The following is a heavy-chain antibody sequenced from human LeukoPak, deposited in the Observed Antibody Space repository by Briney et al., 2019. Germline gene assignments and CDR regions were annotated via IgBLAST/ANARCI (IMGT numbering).Heavy chain of an antibody. J-gene: IGHJ6*03. CDR1: GGSISSSSYY. Sequence: SETLSLTCTVSGGSISSSSYYWGWIRQPPGKGLEWIGSIYYSGSTYYNPSLKSRVTISVDTSKNQFSLKLSSVTAADTAVYYCARVGTMVRGVKRYYYYYMDVWGKGTTVTISS. CDR3: ARVGTMVRGVKRYYYYYMDV. D-gene: IGHD3-10*01. CDR2: IYYSGST. V-gene: IGHV4-39*07.